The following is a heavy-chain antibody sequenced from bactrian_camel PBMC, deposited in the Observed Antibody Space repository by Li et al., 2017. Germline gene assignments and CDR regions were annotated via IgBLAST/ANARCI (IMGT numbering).Heavy chain of an antibody. Sequence: DVQLVESGGGSVQAGGSLRLSCAVSTYTYSGNCMGWFRQAPGKSREGVAFIYTGSNSTYYADSVKGRFTISEDNAKNTVYLQMNSLKPDDTAVYYCAAVAPTQLEFATRCPGLFGYWGQGTQVTVS. J-gene: IGHJ6*01. D-gene: IGHD7*01. V-gene: IGHV3S40*01. CDR2: IYTGSNST. CDR3: AAVAPTQLEFATRCPGLFGY. CDR1: TYTYSGNC.